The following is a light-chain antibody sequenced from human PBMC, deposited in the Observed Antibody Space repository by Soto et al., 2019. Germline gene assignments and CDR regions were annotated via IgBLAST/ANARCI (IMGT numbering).Light chain of an antibody. Sequence: DIVMTQSPDSLAVSLGESATINCKSSQSVLYSSNNKNYLAWYQQKSGQPPKLLIYWASTRESGVPDRFSGSGSGTDFTLTISSLQAEDVAVYYCQQYYSPWTFGQGTKVEIK. CDR3: QQYYSPWT. CDR1: QSVLYSSNNKNY. V-gene: IGKV4-1*01. CDR2: WAS. J-gene: IGKJ1*01.